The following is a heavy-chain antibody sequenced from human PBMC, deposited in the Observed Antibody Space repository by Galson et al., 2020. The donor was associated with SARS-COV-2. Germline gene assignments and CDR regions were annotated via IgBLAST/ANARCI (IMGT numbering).Heavy chain of an antibody. CDR1: GFTFSSYA. D-gene: IGHD3-3*02. V-gene: IGHV3-30*04. Sequence: GGSLRLSCAASGFTFSSYAMHWVRQAPGKGLEWVAVISYDGSNKYYADSVKGRFTISRDNSKNTLYLQMNSLRAEDTAVYYCARGAFLEWLFPDYMDVWGKGTTVTVSS. J-gene: IGHJ6*03. CDR3: ARGAFLEWLFPDYMDV. CDR2: ISYDGSNK.